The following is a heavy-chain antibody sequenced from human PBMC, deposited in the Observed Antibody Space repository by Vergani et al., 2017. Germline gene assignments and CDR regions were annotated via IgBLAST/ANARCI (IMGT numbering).Heavy chain of an antibody. J-gene: IGHJ4*02. V-gene: IGHV3-30*02. CDR3: ANWAGYESSGYWQGPFDY. CDR2: IRSDGGSE. D-gene: IGHD3-22*01. Sequence: QVHLVESGGGVVQPGGSLRLSCAAPGFIFTYYGINWVRQAPGKGLEWVSFIRSDGGSEMYADSVRGRFTISRDNAKNSLYLQMNSLRAEDTAVYYCANWAGYESSGYWQGPFDYWGQGTLVTVSS. CDR1: GFIFTYYG.